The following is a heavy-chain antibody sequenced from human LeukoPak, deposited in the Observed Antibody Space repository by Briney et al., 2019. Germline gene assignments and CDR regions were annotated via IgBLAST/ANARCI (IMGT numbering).Heavy chain of an antibody. Sequence: TGGSLRLSCVASGFTFSSYWMTWVRQPPGKGLEWVANIKPDGGEKSYVDSVKGRFTISRDTAKNSLYLQMNSLGAEDTAVYYCARYHSTNAFDIWGQGTMVTVSS. CDR1: GFTFSSYW. CDR2: IKPDGGEK. J-gene: IGHJ3*02. D-gene: IGHD6-13*01. V-gene: IGHV3-7*04. CDR3: ARYHSTNAFDI.